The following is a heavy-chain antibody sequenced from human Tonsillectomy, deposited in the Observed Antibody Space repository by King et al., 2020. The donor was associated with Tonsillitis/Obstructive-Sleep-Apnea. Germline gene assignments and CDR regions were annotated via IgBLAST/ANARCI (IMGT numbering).Heavy chain of an antibody. D-gene: IGHD3-9*01. Sequence: VQLVESGGNLVQPGGSLRLSCAASGFTFSTYEMTWVRQAPGAGLEWRSFISSSADSIYYADSVKGRFTISRDNAKNSLYLQMNSLRADDTAFYYCVRGDWPSPTYFVFWGQGTLVTVSS. CDR3: VRGDWPSPTYFVF. J-gene: IGHJ4*02. CDR2: ISSSADSI. CDR1: GFTFSTYE. V-gene: IGHV3-48*03.